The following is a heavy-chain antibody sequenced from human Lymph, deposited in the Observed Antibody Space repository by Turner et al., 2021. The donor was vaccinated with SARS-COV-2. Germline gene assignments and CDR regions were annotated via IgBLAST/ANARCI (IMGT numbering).Heavy chain of an antibody. Sequence: QLQLQESGPGLVKPSETLSLTCTVSGCSISSSTYYWGWIRQPPGKGLEWIGSIYYSGRTYQNPSLKSRVTISVDPSKNQISLKLSSVTAADTAVYYCARQRLTRYGMDVRGQGTTVTVSS. CDR1: GCSISSSTYY. CDR3: ARQRLTRYGMDV. V-gene: IGHV4-39*01. J-gene: IGHJ6*02. CDR2: IYYSGRT. D-gene: IGHD2-21*02.